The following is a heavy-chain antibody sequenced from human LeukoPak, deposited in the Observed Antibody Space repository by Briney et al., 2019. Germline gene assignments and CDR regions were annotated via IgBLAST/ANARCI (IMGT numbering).Heavy chain of an antibody. J-gene: IGHJ4*02. Sequence: SETLSLTCTVSGGSISSSSYYWGWIRQPPGKGLEWIGEINHSGSTNYNPSLKSRVTISVDTSKNQFSLKLSSVTAADTAVYYCARGGWATVTSNYFDYWGQGTLVTVSS. V-gene: IGHV4-39*07. D-gene: IGHD4-17*01. CDR1: GGSISSSSYY. CDR2: INHSGST. CDR3: ARGGWATVTSNYFDY.